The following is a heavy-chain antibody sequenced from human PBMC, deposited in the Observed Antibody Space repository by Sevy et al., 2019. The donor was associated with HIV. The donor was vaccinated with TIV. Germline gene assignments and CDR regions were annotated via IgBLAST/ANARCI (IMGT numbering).Heavy chain of an antibody. CDR2: INQAGSDK. J-gene: IGHJ4*02. D-gene: IGHD2-15*01. V-gene: IGHV3-7*01. CDR3: AGGGFLSRY. CDR1: GFTFSDSW. Sequence: GGSLRLSCAASGFTFSDSWMTWVRQGPGKGPEWVGNINQAGSDKFYVDSVRGRFTISRDNAKNSLYLQMNSLGVEDTALYYCAGGGFLSRYWGQGSLVTVSS.